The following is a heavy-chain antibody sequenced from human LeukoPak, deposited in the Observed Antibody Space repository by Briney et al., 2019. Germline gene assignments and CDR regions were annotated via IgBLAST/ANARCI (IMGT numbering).Heavy chain of an antibody. Sequence: GGSLRLSCAASGFSFSTYSMSWVRQAPGMGLEWVSSISGSSNYIYYADSVKGRFTISRDNAKNSLYLQMNSLRAEDTAVYYCARAGCSSSCPLRNNWFDPWGQGTLVTVSS. J-gene: IGHJ5*02. D-gene: IGHD6-13*01. CDR3: ARAGCSSSCPLRNNWFDP. V-gene: IGHV3-21*01. CDR1: GFSFSTYS. CDR2: ISGSSNYI.